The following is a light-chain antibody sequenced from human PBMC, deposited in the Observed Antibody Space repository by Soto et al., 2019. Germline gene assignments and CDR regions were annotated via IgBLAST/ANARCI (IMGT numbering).Light chain of an antibody. CDR3: QQYNNWPPGT. Sequence: EIVMTQSPATLSVSPGERATLSCRASQSVSSNLAWYQKKPGQAPRLLMYGASTRVTGIPARFSGSGSGTEFTLTISSLQSEDFAVYYCQQYNNWPPGTFGQGTKVDIK. CDR1: QSVSSN. V-gene: IGKV3-15*01. J-gene: IGKJ1*01. CDR2: GAS.